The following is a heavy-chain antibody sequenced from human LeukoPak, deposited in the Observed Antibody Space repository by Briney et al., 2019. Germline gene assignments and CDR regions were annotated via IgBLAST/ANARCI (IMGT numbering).Heavy chain of an antibody. CDR1: GYTFTGYY. CDR3: ARVFPPPWDDFWSGYSDY. J-gene: IGHJ4*02. D-gene: IGHD3-3*01. V-gene: IGHV1-2*02. CDR2: INPNSGGT. Sequence: GASVKVSCKASGYTFTGYYMHWVRQAPGQGLEWMGWINPNSGGTNYAQKFQGRVTMTRDTSISTAYMELSRLRSDDTAVYYCARVFPPPWDDFWSGYSDYWGQGTLVTVSS.